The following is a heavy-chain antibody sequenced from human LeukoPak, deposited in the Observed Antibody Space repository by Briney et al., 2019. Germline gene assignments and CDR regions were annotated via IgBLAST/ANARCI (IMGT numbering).Heavy chain of an antibody. V-gene: IGHV3-53*01. CDR1: GLTVSSSY. CDR3: ARGGDTSNWYPGYFDY. D-gene: IGHD6-13*01. Sequence: GGSLRLSCAASGLTVSSSYMSWVRQAPGKGLEWVSIIYNDGSTYYADSVQGRFTISRDNGKNTVYLQMNSLRAEDTAVYYCARGGDTSNWYPGYFDYWGQGALVTVSS. CDR2: IYNDGST. J-gene: IGHJ4*02.